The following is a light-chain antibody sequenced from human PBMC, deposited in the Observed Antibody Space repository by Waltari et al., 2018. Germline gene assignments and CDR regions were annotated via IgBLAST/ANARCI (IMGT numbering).Light chain of an antibody. Sequence: DIVLTQSQVSLPVTPGEPASISCSSSQSPRYFNGDYHLDWYLQKAGQSPQLLIYLGSHRASGVPDRFSGGGSGTDFTLKISRVEAEDVGVYYCMQRLQTPWTFGQGTKLEIK. J-gene: IGKJ1*01. CDR3: MQRLQTPWT. CDR2: LGS. V-gene: IGKV2-28*01. CDR1: QSPRYFNGDYH.